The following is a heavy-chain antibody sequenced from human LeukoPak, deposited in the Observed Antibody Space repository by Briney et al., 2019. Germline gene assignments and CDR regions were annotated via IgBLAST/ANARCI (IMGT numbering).Heavy chain of an antibody. CDR1: GFSFSSYA. D-gene: IGHD3-22*01. J-gene: IGHJ4*02. CDR2: ISIIGADT. CDR3: AKVHLTYYYDSSGYGFQDY. Sequence: PGGSLRLSCAASGFSFSSYAMSWVRQAPGKGLEWVSAISIIGADTYYADSVKGRFTISRDNSKNTLSLQMNSLRAEDTAVYYCAKVHLTYYYDSSGYGFQDYWGQGTLVTVSS. V-gene: IGHV3-23*01.